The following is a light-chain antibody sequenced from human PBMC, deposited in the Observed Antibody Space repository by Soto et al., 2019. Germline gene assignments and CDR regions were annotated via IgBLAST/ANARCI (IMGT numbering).Light chain of an antibody. J-gene: IGKJ3*01. CDR3: QQYNNWPPGFT. CDR1: QSVSSN. CDR2: GAS. V-gene: IGKV3-15*01. Sequence: EIVMTQSPATLSVSPGERATLSCRASQSVSSNLAWYQQKPGQAPRLLIYGASTRATGIPARFSGSGSGTEFTHTNSSLQSEDFAVYYCQQYNNWPPGFTFGPGTKVDIK.